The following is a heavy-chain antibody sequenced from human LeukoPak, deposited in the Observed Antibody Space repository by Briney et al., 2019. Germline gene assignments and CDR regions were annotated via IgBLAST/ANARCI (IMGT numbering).Heavy chain of an antibody. V-gene: IGHV3-21*04. D-gene: IGHD3-22*01. CDR3: ARDRSLRITMIVVVGDSEDYGMDV. CDR1: GFTFSSYS. Sequence: PGGSLRLSCAASGFTFSSYSMNWVRQAPGKGLEWVSSISSSSSYIYYADSVKGRFTISRDNAKNSLYLQMNSLRAEDTALYHCARDRSLRITMIVVVGDSEDYGMDVWGQGTTVTVSS. J-gene: IGHJ6*02. CDR2: ISSSSSYI.